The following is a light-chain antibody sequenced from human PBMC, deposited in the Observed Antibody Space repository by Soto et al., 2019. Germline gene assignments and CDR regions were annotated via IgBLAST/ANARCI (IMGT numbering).Light chain of an antibody. V-gene: IGKV2-28*01. CDR2: LGS. Sequence: DIVMTQSPLSLPVTPGEPASISCRSSQSLLHSNGYNYLDWYLQKPGQSPQLLIYLGSNRASGVPDRFSGSGSGTDFTLKSSRVEADDVGVYYCLQPLQSWTFGQGTKVEIK. CDR3: LQPLQSWT. CDR1: QSLLHSNGYNY. J-gene: IGKJ1*01.